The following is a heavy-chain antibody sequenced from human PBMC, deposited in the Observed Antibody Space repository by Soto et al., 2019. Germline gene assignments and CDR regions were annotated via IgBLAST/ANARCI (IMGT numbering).Heavy chain of an antibody. Sequence: ASVKVSCKASGYTFTSYDINWVRQATGQGLEWMGWMNPNSGNTGYAQKLQGRVTMTTDTSTSTAYMELRSLRSDDTAVYYCARELADAWFDPWGQGTLVTVSS. J-gene: IGHJ5*02. CDR3: ARELADAWFDP. CDR1: GYTFTSYD. V-gene: IGHV1-8*01. CDR2: MNPNSGNT. D-gene: IGHD3-3*02.